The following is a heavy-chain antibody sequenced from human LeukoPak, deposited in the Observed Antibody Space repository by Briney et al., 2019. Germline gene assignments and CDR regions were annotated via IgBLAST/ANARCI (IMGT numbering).Heavy chain of an antibody. J-gene: IGHJ5*02. Sequence: PGGSLRLSCAASGFTFSSYAMHWVRQAPGKGLEWVAVISYDGSNKYYADSVKGRFTISRDNAKNSLSLQMKSLRAEDPAVYYCARGKTSQNIVTRKTYNWFDPWGQGTLVTVSS. CDR3: ARGKTSQNIVTRKTYNWFDP. V-gene: IGHV3-30*04. CDR1: GFTFSSYA. CDR2: ISYDGSNK. D-gene: IGHD2/OR15-2a*01.